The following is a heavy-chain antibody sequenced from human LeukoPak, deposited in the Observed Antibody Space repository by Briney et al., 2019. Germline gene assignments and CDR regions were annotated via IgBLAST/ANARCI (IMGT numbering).Heavy chain of an antibody. CDR1: GGSISSYY. V-gene: IGHV4-4*07. CDR3: ARDLAYSGRYYFDY. J-gene: IGHJ4*02. Sequence: SETLSLTCTVSGGSISSYYWSWIRQPAGKGLEWIGRIYTSGSTNYNPSLKSRVTMSVDTSKNQFSLKLSSVTAADTAVYYCARDLAYSGRYYFDYWGQGTLVTVSP. D-gene: IGHD5-12*01. CDR2: IYTSGST.